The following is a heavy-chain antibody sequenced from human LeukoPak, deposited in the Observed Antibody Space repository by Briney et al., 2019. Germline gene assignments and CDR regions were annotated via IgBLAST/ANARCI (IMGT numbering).Heavy chain of an antibody. J-gene: IGHJ4*02. V-gene: IGHV1-18*01. CDR1: GYTFTSYG. D-gene: IGHD3-22*01. CDR2: ISAYNGNT. Sequence: ASVKVSCNASGYTFTSYGISWVRQAPGQGLEWMGWISAYNGNTNYAQKLQGRVTMTTDTSTSTAYMELRSLRSDDAAVYYCARAVNYDEALDFDYWGQGTLVTVSS. CDR3: ARAVNYDEALDFDY.